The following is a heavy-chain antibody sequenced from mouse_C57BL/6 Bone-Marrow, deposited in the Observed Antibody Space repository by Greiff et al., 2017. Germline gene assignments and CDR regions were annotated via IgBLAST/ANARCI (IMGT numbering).Heavy chain of an antibody. Sequence: EVKLQQSGPALVKPGASVKIPCKASGYTFTDYNMVWVKQSHGKSLEWIGDITPNNGGTIYNQKFKGKATLTVDKSSSTAYMELRSLTSKDTAVYYCARRGYYDYDDWYFDVWGTGTTVTVSS. CDR2: ITPNNGGT. CDR3: ARRGYYDYDDWYFDV. J-gene: IGHJ1*03. CDR1: GYTFTDYN. D-gene: IGHD2-4*01. V-gene: IGHV1-18*01.